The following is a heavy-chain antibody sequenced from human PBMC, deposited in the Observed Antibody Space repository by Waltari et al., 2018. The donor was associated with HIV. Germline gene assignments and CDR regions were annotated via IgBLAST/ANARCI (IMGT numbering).Heavy chain of an antibody. D-gene: IGHD6-13*01. CDR1: GGSFSGYY. V-gene: IGHV4-34*02. CDR2: VNHVGSA. CDR3: VRGYAAAAPYYGLDV. Sequence: VRLESWGTGPLKPSETLSISCSVYGGSFSGYYWSWIRQFPERGLEWIAEVNHVGSAKYNPSLESRVSISVDTSKKQFYLKVRSVTAADTAVYYCVRGYAAAAPYYGLDVWGQGTAVSVSS. J-gene: IGHJ6*02.